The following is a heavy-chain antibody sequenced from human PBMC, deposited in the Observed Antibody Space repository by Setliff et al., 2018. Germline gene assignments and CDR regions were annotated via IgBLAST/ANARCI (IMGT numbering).Heavy chain of an antibody. J-gene: IGHJ5*02. V-gene: IGHV4-34*01. CDR3: ARAHTWSLPNDNSGYPGWFDP. CDR1: GGSFSGYY. CDR2: INHSGST. Sequence: PSETLSLTCAVYGGSFSGYYWSWIRQPPGKGLEWIGEINHSGSTNYNPSLKSRVTISVDTSKNHVSLKLSSVTAADTAVYYCARAHTWSLPNDNSGYPGWFDPWGQGTLVTVSS. D-gene: IGHD3-22*01.